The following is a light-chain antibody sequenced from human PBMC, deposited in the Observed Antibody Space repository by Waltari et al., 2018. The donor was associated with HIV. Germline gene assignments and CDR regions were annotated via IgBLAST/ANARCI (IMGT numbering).Light chain of an antibody. CDR3: QQYGNAPFT. Sequence: EIVLTQSPGTLSLSPGERATLPCRASQTITNNYLAWHQQKPGQAPRLLIAGASSRATGIPDRFSGGGSGTDFTLTISRLDPEDFAVYYCQQYGNAPFTFGPGTKVDMK. CDR1: QTITNNY. J-gene: IGKJ3*01. CDR2: GAS. V-gene: IGKV3-20*01.